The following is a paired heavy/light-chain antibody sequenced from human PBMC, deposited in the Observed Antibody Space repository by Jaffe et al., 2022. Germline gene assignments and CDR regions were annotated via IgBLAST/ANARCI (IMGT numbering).Light chain of an antibody. CDR1: SSNIGDNT. V-gene: IGLV1-36*01. CDR2: FDD. CDR3: AAWDDRLNGVV. Sequence: QSVLTQPPSVSEAPRQRVTISCSGSSSNIGDNTVNWYQQLPGKAPKLLIFFDDLRPSGVSDRFSGSKSGTSASLAISGLQSDDEADYYCAAWDDRLNGVVFGGGTKLTVL. J-gene: IGLJ2*01.
Heavy chain of an antibody. CDR2: IYWDDDK. D-gene: IGHD6-19*01. CDR3: AHLKAVAGAPGDDAFDI. CDR1: GFSLTTSRVG. Sequence: QITLKESGPALVKPTQTLTLTCTFSGFSLTTSRVGVGWIRQPPGKALQWLALIYWDDDKRYSPSLSHRLTVTKDTSKNQVVLSLTNMDPVDTATYYCAHLKAVAGAPGDDAFDIWGQGTMVTVSS. J-gene: IGHJ3*02. V-gene: IGHV2-5*02.